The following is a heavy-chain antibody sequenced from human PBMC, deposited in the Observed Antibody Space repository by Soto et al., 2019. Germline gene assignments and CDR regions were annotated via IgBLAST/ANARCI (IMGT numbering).Heavy chain of an antibody. CDR1: GFTFSSYS. CDR3: ARDHYGDYIFDY. J-gene: IGHJ4*02. V-gene: IGHV3-48*02. CDR2: ISSGTTTI. Sequence: GGSLRLSCVASGFTFSSYSMNWVRQAPGKGLEWVSYISSGTTTIYYADSVKGRFTISRDNAKNSLYLQMNSLRDEDTAVYYCARDHYGDYIFDYWGQGTLVTVSS. D-gene: IGHD4-17*01.